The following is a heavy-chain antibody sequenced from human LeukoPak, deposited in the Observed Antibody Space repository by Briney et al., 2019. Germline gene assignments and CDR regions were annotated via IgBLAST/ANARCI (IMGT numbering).Heavy chain of an antibody. D-gene: IGHD3-10*01. V-gene: IGHV1-46*01. J-gene: IGHJ4*02. CDR3: ARCSWFGEYHY. Sequence: ASVKVSCKASGYTFTSYYMHWVRQAPGQGLEWMGIINPSGGSTSYAQKFQGRVTMTRDMSTSTVYMELSSLRSEDTAVYYCARCSWFGEYHYWGQGTLVTVSS. CDR2: INPSGGST. CDR1: GYTFTSYY.